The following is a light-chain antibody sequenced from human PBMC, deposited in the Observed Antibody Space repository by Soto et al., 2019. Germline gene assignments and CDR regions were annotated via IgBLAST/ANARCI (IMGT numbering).Light chain of an antibody. CDR3: QQYSKEST. V-gene: IGKV1-5*03. CDR1: QNVSNW. CDR2: TTS. Sequence: DVEMTQSPSTLPTSIGDRVTINCRASQNVSNWLAWYQQKPGKAPKLLIYTTSRPESGVPSRFSASGSGTDFSLTINSLQSDDFATYFCQQYSKESTFGQGTKLEIK. J-gene: IGKJ2*01.